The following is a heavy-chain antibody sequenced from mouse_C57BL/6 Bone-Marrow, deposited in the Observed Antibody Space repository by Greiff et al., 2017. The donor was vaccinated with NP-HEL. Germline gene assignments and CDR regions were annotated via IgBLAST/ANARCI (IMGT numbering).Heavy chain of an antibody. CDR1: GFTFSSYG. CDR3: ARPPYYYGSRIYWYFDV. CDR2: ISSGGSYT. J-gene: IGHJ1*03. Sequence: EVNVVESGGDLVKPGGSLKLSCAASGFTFSSYGMSWVRQTPDKRLEWVATISSGGSYTYYPDSVKGRFTISRDNAKNTLYLQMSSLKSEDTAMYYCARPPYYYGSRIYWYFDVWGTGTTVTVSS. V-gene: IGHV5-6*01. D-gene: IGHD1-1*01.